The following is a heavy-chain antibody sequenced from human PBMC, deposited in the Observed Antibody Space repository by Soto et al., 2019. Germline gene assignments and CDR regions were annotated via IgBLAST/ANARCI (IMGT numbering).Heavy chain of an antibody. Sequence: EVQLVESGGGVVRPGGSLRLSCAASGFTFDDYGMSWVRQAPGKGLEWVSGINWNGGSTGYADSVKGRFTISRDNAKNSLYLQMKSLRAVDTALYYCARLYSSGWYGPGRYWGQGTLVTVSS. D-gene: IGHD6-19*01. CDR1: GFTFDDYG. V-gene: IGHV3-20*04. CDR3: ARLYSSGWYGPGRY. CDR2: INWNGGST. J-gene: IGHJ4*02.